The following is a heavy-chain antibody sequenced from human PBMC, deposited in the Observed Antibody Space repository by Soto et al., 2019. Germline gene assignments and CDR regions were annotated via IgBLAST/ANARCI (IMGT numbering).Heavy chain of an antibody. D-gene: IGHD2-2*01. V-gene: IGHV3-13*01. J-gene: IGHJ6*02. CDR1: GFTFSSYD. CDR3: ARQYQPDYYYYGMDV. Sequence: GGSLRLSCAASGFTFSSYDMHWVRQATGKGLEWVSAIGTAGDTYYPGSVKGRFTISRENAKNSLYLQMNSLRAGDTAVYYCARQYQPDYYYYGMDVWGQGTTVTVSS. CDR2: IGTAGDT.